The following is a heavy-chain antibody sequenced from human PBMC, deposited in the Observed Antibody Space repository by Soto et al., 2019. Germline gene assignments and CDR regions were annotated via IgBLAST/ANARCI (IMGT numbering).Heavy chain of an antibody. CDR3: ARDRIVGATAFDY. CDR1: GFTSSSYA. V-gene: IGHV3-30-3*01. CDR2: ISYDGSNK. D-gene: IGHD1-26*01. Sequence: QVQLVESGGGVVQPGRSLRLSCAASGFTSSSYAMHWVRQAPGKGLEWVAVISYDGSNKYYADSVKGRFTISRDNSKNTLYLQMNSLRAEDTAVYYCARDRIVGATAFDYWGQGTLVTVSS. J-gene: IGHJ4*02.